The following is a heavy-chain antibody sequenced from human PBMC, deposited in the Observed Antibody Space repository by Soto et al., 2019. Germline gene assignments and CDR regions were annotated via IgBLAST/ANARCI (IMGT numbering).Heavy chain of an antibody. CDR1: GYTFTGYY. CDR2: INPNSGGT. J-gene: IGHJ6*02. Sequence: GASVKVSCKASGYTFTGYYMHWVRQAPGQGLGWMGWINPNSGGTNYAQKFQGRVTMTRDTSISTAYMELSRLRSDDTAVYYCARDSSGAGGAPYYSYYGMDVWGQGTPVTVSS. D-gene: IGHD2-15*01. CDR3: ARDSSGAGGAPYYSYYGMDV. V-gene: IGHV1-2*02.